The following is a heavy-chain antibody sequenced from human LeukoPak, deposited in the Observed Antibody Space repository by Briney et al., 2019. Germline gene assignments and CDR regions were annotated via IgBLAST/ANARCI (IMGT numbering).Heavy chain of an antibody. Sequence: GGSLRLSCAASGFTFSRMNWVRQAPGKGLEWVSCISSSSTYIYYADSVKGRFSISRDNAKNSLYLQMNSLRAEDTAVYYCARSNSGYHDIDAFDIWGQGTMVTVSS. D-gene: IGHD5-12*01. CDR3: ARSNSGYHDIDAFDI. V-gene: IGHV3-21*01. CDR1: GFTFSR. J-gene: IGHJ3*02. CDR2: ISSSSTYI.